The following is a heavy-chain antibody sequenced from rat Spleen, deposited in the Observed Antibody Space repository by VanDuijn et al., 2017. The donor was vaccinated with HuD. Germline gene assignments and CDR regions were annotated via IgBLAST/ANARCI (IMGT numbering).Heavy chain of an antibody. CDR3: GKDMNYYSTYPFYVMGA. Sequence: EVKLVETGGGLGHPGESLKLSCVASGFTFSSYWMFWIRQAPGEGLEWLSSISPDGGDTYYPDSVKGRFTISRDNAENTVYLQMNSLRSEDTATYFCGKDMNYYSTYPFYVMGAWGQGTSVTVS. V-gene: IGHV5-58*01. J-gene: IGHJ4*01. CDR1: GFTFSSYW. CDR2: ISPDGGDT. D-gene: IGHD1-2*01.